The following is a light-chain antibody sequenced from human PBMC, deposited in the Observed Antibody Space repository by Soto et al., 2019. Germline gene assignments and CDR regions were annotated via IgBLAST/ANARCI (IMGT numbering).Light chain of an antibody. CDR3: QEYDGPPPIT. CDR1: QSVSSY. J-gene: IGKJ5*01. CDR2: DAS. Sequence: EIVLTQSPATLSLSPGERATLSCRASQSVSSYLAWYQQKPGQAPRLLIYDASNRATGIPARFSGSGSGTDFTLTITRLEPEDFAVYYCQEYDGPPPITFGLGTRLEIK. V-gene: IGKV3-11*01.